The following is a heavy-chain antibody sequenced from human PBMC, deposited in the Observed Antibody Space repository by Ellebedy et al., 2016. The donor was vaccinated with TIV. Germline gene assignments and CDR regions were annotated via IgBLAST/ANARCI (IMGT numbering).Heavy chain of an antibody. J-gene: IGHJ4*02. CDR2: IISDGSNK. D-gene: IGHD6-19*01. CDR1: GFTFSTYA. V-gene: IGHV3-30*03. Sequence: PGGSLRLSCAASGFTFSTYAMHWVRQAPGKGLEWVAAIISDGSNKYYADSVKGRFTISRDNSKNTLYLQMSSLRVEDTAVYYCAGDGITVAGTNPFDLWGQGTLVTVSS. CDR3: AGDGITVAGTNPFDL.